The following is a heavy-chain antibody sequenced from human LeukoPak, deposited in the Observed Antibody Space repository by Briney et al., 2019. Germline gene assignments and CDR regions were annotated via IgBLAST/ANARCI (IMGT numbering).Heavy chain of an antibody. V-gene: IGHV1-46*01. D-gene: IGHD6-25*01. CDR3: ARAAYYYYGMDV. J-gene: IGHJ6*02. CDR1: GYTFISYY. Sequence: ASVKVSCEASGYTFISYYMHWVRQAPGQGLEWMGIINPSGGSTSYAQKFQGRVTMTRDTSTSTVYMELSSLRSEDTAVYYCARAAYYYYGMDVWGQGTTVTVSS. CDR2: INPSGGST.